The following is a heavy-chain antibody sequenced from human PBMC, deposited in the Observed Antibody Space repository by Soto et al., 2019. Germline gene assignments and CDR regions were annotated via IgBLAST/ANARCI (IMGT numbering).Heavy chain of an antibody. J-gene: IGHJ6*02. CDR2: INHSGST. CDR3: AREGRYYYYGMDV. Sequence: PSDTLSLTCAVYGGSFSGYYWSWIRQPPGKGLEWIGEINHSGSTNYNPSLKSRVTISVDTSKNQFSLKLSSVTAADTAVYYCAREGRYYYYGMDVWGQGTTVTVSS. V-gene: IGHV4-34*01. CDR1: GGSFSGYY.